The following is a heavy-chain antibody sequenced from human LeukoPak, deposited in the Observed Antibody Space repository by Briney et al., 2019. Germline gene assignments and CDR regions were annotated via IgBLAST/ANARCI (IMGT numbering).Heavy chain of an antibody. CDR1: GCTFTSYY. CDR3: ARDPRDGYDY. CDR2: INPSGGST. Sequence: GASVKVSCKASGCTFTSYYMHRVRQAPGQGLEWMGIINPSGGSTSYAQKFQGRVTMTRDTSTSTVYMELSSLRSEDTAVYYCARDPRDGYDYWGQGTLVTVSS. V-gene: IGHV1-46*01. J-gene: IGHJ4*02. D-gene: IGHD5-24*01.